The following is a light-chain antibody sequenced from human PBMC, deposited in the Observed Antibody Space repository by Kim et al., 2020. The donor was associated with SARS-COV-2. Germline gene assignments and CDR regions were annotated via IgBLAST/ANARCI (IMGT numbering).Light chain of an antibody. CDR1: GSDVGGYNY. CDR2: DVS. V-gene: IGLV2-11*01. Sequence: SDTMSCTGTGSDVGGYNYVSWYQQHPGKAPKLMIYDVSKRPSGVPDRFSGSKSGNTASLTISGLQAEDEADYYCCSYAGSYTWVFGGGTQLTVL. CDR3: CSYAGSYTWV. J-gene: IGLJ3*02.